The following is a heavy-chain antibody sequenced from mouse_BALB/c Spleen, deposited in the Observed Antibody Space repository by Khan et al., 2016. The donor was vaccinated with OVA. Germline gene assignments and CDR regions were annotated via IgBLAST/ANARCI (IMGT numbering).Heavy chain of an antibody. CDR2: IWGDGST. Sequence: VQLQESGPGLVAPSQSLSITCTVSGFSLTGYGVNWVRQPPGKGLEWLGMIWGDGSTDYNSALKSRLSISKDKSKSQVFLKMNSLQTDDTARYYCASAYYYGRAMDYWGQGTSVTVSS. D-gene: IGHD1-1*01. V-gene: IGHV2-6-7*01. CDR1: GFSLTGYG. CDR3: ASAYYYGRAMDY. J-gene: IGHJ4*01.